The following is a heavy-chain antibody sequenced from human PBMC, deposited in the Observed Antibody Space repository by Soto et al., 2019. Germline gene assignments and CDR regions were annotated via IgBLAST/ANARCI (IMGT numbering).Heavy chain of an antibody. J-gene: IGHJ5*02. CDR1: GGSISSGGYY. D-gene: IGHD3-3*01. CDR3: AREKVEKFFWCWLDP. Sequence: ASETLSLTCTVSGGSISSGGYYWSWIRQHPGKGLEWIGYIYYSGSTYYNPSLKSRVTISVDTSKNQFSLKLSSVTAADTAVYYCAREKVEKFFWCWLDPWGQGTLVTVSS. V-gene: IGHV4-31*03. CDR2: IYYSGST.